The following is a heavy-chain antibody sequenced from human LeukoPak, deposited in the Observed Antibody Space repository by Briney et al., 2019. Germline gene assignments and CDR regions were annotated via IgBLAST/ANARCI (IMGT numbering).Heavy chain of an antibody. CDR3: ATHTPRYSSSWNAFDI. J-gene: IGHJ3*02. V-gene: IGHV3-7*01. Sequence: GGSLRLSCAASGFTFSSYWMSWVRQAPGKGLEWVANIKQDGSEKYYVDSVKGRFTISRDNSKNTLYLQMNSLRAEDTAVYYCATHTPRYSSSWNAFDIWGQGTMVTVSS. D-gene: IGHD6-13*01. CDR1: GFTFSSYW. CDR2: IKQDGSEK.